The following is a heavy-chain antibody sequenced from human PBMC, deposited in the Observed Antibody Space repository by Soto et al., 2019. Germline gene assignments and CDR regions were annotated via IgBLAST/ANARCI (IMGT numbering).Heavy chain of an antibody. D-gene: IGHD6-19*01. CDR2: ISSSGSST. Sequence: PGGSLRLSCAASGFNFSSYSMSWVRQAPGKGLEWVSAISSSGSSTYYADSVKGRFTISRDNSKNTLYLQMNSLRAEDTAVYYCAKREEAVAGSFDYWGQGTLVTVSS. V-gene: IGHV3-23*01. CDR1: GFNFSSYS. CDR3: AKREEAVAGSFDY. J-gene: IGHJ4*02.